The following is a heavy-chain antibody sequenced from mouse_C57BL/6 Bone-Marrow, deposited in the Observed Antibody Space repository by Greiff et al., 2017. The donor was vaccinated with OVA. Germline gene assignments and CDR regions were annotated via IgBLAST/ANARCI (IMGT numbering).Heavy chain of an antibody. CDR2: INPNNGGT. CDR1: GYTFTDYN. Sequence: DVKLQESGPELVKPGASVKMSCKASGYTFTDYNMHWVKQSHGKSLEWIGYINPNNGGTSYNQKFKGKATLTVNKSSSTAYMELRSLTSEDSAVYYCAATGTSYAMDYWGQGTSVTVSS. V-gene: IGHV1-22*01. CDR3: AATGTSYAMDY. J-gene: IGHJ4*01. D-gene: IGHD4-1*02.